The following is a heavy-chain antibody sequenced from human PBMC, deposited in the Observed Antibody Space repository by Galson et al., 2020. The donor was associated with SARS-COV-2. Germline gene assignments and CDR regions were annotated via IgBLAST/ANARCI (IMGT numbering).Heavy chain of an antibody. D-gene: IGHD1-26*01. V-gene: IGHV4-59*11. J-gene: IGHJ4*02. CDR2: IHSTGST. CDR1: GGSISSHY. Sequence: SETLSLTCSVSGGSISSHYWRWVRQPPGKGLEWIGYIHSTGSTNYNPSLKSRVTISVDTSKYQFSLRLSSVTAADTAMYYCASLLFTTSSRPGDYWGQGALVTVSS. CDR3: ASLLFTTSSRPGDY.